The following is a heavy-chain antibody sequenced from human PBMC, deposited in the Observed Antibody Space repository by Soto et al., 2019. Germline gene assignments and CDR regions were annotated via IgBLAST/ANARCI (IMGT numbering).Heavy chain of an antibody. D-gene: IGHD1-1*01. V-gene: IGHV3-73*01. Sequence: PGESLKISCAASWFTFSDSAMHWVRQPSGKGLEWVGRIRSEANNYTTVYAASVKGRCTISRDESKTTTYLQMNSLKAEDTAVYFCARLWSERERNFDYWGRGTLVTVSS. CDR1: WFTFSDSA. J-gene: IGHJ4*02. CDR2: IRSEANNYTT. CDR3: ARLWSERERNFDY.